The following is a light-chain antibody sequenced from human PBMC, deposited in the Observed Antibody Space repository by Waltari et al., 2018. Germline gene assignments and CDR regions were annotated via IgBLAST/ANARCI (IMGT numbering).Light chain of an antibody. V-gene: IGKV1-39*01. Sequence: DIQMTQSPSSLSASVGDRVTINRRGSQSISTYLKWCQQKPGKAPKLLIFAASSLQSGVPSRFSGSGSGTDFTLTIRSLQPEDFATYYCQQTYNSPPWTFGQGTKVEIK. CDR2: AAS. J-gene: IGKJ1*01. CDR1: QSISTY. CDR3: QQTYNSPPWT.